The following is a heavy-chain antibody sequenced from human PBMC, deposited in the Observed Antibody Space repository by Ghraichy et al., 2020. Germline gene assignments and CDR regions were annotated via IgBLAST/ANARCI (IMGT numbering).Heavy chain of an antibody. V-gene: IGHV3-7*01. CDR3: ARVLYDSSGYYSPIFTAAFDY. CDR1: GFTFSSYW. Sequence: GGSLRLSCAASGFTFSSYWMSWVRQAPGKGLEWVANIKQDGSEKYYVDSVKGRFTISRDNAKNSLYLQMNSLRAEDTAVYYCARVLYDSSGYYSPIFTAAFDYWGQGTLVTVSS. D-gene: IGHD3-22*01. CDR2: IKQDGSEK. J-gene: IGHJ4*02.